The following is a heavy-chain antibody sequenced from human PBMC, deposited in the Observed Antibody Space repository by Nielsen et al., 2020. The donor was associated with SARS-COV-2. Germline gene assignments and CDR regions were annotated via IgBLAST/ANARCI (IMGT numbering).Heavy chain of an antibody. CDR1: GYTFTSYG. V-gene: IGHV1-18*01. J-gene: IGHJ5*02. Sequence: ASVKVSCKASGYTFTSYGISWVRQAPGQGLEWMGWISAYNGNTNYAQKLQGRVTMTTDTSTSTAYMELSSLRSEDTAVYYCARGLSAWALNWFDPWGQGTLVTVSS. CDR2: ISAYNGNT. D-gene: IGHD7-27*01. CDR3: ARGLSAWALNWFDP.